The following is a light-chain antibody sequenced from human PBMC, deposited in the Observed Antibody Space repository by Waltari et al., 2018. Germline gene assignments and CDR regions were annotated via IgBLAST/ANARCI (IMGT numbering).Light chain of an antibody. Sequence: EIVMTQSPATLSVSPGERAILSCRASQSVTTNLAGYQQKPGQAPRLLIYGASTRATDIPARFSGSGSGTEFTLTISSLQSEDFAVYYCHQYNDGPPFNFGPGTKLEIK. V-gene: IGKV3-15*01. CDR1: QSVTTN. CDR3: HQYNDGPPFN. J-gene: IGKJ2*01. CDR2: GAS.